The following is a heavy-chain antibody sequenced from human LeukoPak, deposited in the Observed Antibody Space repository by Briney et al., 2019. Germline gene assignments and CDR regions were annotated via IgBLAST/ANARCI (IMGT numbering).Heavy chain of an antibody. V-gene: IGHV3-7*01. Sequence: GGSLRLSCAASGFTFGSYWMSWVRQAPGKGLEWVANVKQDGSEKYYVDSVKGRFTISRDNAKTSLFLQMNSLRAEDTAVYYCARAPVLRFLEYRRHFDLWGRGTLVTVSS. D-gene: IGHD3-3*01. CDR3: ARAPVLRFLEYRRHFDL. J-gene: IGHJ2*01. CDR2: VKQDGSEK. CDR1: GFTFGSYW.